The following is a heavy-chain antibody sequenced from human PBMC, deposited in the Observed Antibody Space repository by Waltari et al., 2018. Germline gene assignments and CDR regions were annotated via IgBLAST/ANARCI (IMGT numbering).Heavy chain of an antibody. CDR2: IYTDETT. D-gene: IGHD2-8*01. Sequence: QVQLQASGPGLVKPTETLSPSCPVSHGSLRSYYWSWVRQTPGMELEWIGYIYTDETTKYNPSLESRVTMSVDTSKNQISLSLRSVTAADTATYYCVKMGSAVFNYIDKWGQGTLVSVSA. J-gene: IGHJ4*02. CDR1: HGSLRSYY. V-gene: IGHV4-4*09. CDR3: VKMGSAVFNYIDK.